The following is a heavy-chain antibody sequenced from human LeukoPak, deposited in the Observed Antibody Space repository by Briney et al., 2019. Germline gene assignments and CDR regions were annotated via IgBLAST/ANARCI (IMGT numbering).Heavy chain of an antibody. D-gene: IGHD3-10*01. CDR2: INPSGGST. Sequence: ASVKVSCKTSGYTFSRYYIHWVRQAPGQGLEWMGIINPSGGSTSYAQKFQGRVTTTRDTSTSTVYMELSSLRSEDTAVYYCARDFGEGPRDYYFDYWGQGTLVTVSS. J-gene: IGHJ4*02. CDR3: ARDFGEGPRDYYFDY. CDR1: GYTFSRYY. V-gene: IGHV1-46*01.